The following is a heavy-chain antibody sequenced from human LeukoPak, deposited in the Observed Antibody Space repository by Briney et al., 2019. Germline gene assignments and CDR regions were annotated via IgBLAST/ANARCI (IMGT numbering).Heavy chain of an antibody. CDR2: ISGSGGRT. CDR1: GFTFSSYA. J-gene: IGHJ4*02. V-gene: IGHV3-23*01. Sequence: GGSLRLSCAASGFTFSSYAMSWVRQAPGKGLEWVSAISGSGGRTYYADSVKGRFTISRDNSKNTLYLQMNSLRAEDTAVYYCARLPYYYDSSGYPDYWGQGTLVTVSS. CDR3: ARLPYYYDSSGYPDY. D-gene: IGHD3-22*01.